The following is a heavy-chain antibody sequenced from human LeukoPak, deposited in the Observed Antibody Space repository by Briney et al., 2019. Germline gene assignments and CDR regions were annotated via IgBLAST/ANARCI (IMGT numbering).Heavy chain of an antibody. CDR2: IYTGGST. D-gene: IGHD2-8*02. CDR3: ARVSSGYCASWPNNCFDP. J-gene: IGHJ5*02. CDR1: GLTVSSY. Sequence: GGSLRLSCAASGLTVSSYMSWVRQAPGKGLECVSVIYTGGSTYYAESVKGRFTISGDSSKNAVYLQMNTLRAEDTAVYYCARVSSGYCASWPNNCFDPWGQGTLVTVSS. V-gene: IGHV3-53*01.